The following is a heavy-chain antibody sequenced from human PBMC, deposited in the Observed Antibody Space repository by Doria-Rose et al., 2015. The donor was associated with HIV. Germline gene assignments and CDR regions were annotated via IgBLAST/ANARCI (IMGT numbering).Heavy chain of an antibody. CDR3: ARMGSYRELDY. D-gene: IGHD3-3*01. V-gene: IGHV4-31*03. Sequence: VQLQESGPGLVKPSETLSLTCSVSGASASSRGYYWNWIRQAPGKGLESLGYTYYTGTSDYSPSPKSRLNMAVDTSKNQFSLKLSFVTVADTAVYYCARMGSYRELDYWGQGALVIVSA. J-gene: IGHJ4*02. CDR2: TYYTGTS. CDR1: GASASSRGYY.